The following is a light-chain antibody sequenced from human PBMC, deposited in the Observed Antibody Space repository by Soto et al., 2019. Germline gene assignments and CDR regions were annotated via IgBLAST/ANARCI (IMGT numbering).Light chain of an antibody. CDR3: QHYNSYPYS. Sequence: DLHMTQSPSTLSASVGDRVVITCRASQNIDRWLAWYQQKPRKAPQLLIYRASFPASGVPPRFSGSGSGTEFTLTITSLQPDDFATYFCQHYNSYPYSFGQGTKLEI. CDR1: QNIDRW. CDR2: RAS. J-gene: IGKJ2*03. V-gene: IGKV1-5*03.